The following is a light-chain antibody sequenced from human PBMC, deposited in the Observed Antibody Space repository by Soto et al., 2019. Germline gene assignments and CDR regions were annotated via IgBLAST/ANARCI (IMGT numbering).Light chain of an antibody. V-gene: IGKV3-11*01. CDR3: QQRSNWQYT. Sequence: EIVLTQSPATLSLSPGERATLSCRASQSVSSYSAWYQQKPGQAPRLLIYDTSNRATGIPARFSGSGSWTDFTLTISGLEPEDFAVYYCQQRSNWQYTFGLGTRLEIK. CDR2: DTS. J-gene: IGKJ2*01. CDR1: QSVSSY.